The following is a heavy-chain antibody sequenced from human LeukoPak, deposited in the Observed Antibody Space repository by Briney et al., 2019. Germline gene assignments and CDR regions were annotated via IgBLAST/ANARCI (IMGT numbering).Heavy chain of an antibody. CDR2: ISSNGGTT. CDR1: GFTFSSYA. CDR3: AKVGSGWPGYYFDY. D-gene: IGHD6-19*01. J-gene: IGHJ4*02. Sequence: GGSLRLSCAASGFTFSSYAMHWVRLSPGKGLEYVSGISSNGGTTSYADSVQGRFTISRDNSKNTLYLQMGSLRGVDMAVYYCAKVGSGWPGYYFDYWGQGTLVTVSS. V-gene: IGHV3-64*02.